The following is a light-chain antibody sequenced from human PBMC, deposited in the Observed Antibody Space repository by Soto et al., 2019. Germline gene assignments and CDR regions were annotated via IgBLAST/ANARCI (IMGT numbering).Light chain of an antibody. V-gene: IGKV3-15*01. Sequence: TQSPATLSVSPGEGATLSCRASQNIKNLLAWYQQRPGQSPRLLFYGASTRATGVPARFSGSGSGTEFTLAISGLQSEDFAVYYCQQYHNWPITFGQGRRLEIK. CDR3: QQYHNWPIT. CDR1: QNIKNL. J-gene: IGKJ5*01. CDR2: GAS.